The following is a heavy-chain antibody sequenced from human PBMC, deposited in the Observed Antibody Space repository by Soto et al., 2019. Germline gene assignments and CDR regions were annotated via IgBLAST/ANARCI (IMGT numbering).Heavy chain of an antibody. D-gene: IGHD3-22*01. CDR1: GFTFSDYY. CDR3: ASHYYYYSSGSSRFDY. J-gene: IGHJ4*02. V-gene: IGHV3-11*01. CDR2: ISSSGSTI. Sequence: GGSLRLSCAASGFTFSDYYMSWIRQAPGKGLEWVSYISSSGSTIYYADSVKGRFTISRDNAKNTLYLQMSSLRAEDTAVYYCASHYYYYSSGSSRFDYWGQGTLVTVSS.